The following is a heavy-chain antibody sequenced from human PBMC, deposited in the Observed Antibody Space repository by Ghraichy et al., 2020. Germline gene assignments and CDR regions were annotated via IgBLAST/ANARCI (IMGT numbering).Heavy chain of an antibody. V-gene: IGHV3-30*03. Sequence: GGSLRLSCAASGFTFSSYGMHWVRQAPGKGLEWVAVISYDGSNKYYADSVKGRFTISRDNSKNTLYLQMNSLRAEDTAVYYCARRARGVPAATSTVIVNYYYYMDVWGKGTTVTVSS. J-gene: IGHJ6*03. CDR2: ISYDGSNK. CDR1: GFTFSSYG. CDR3: ARRARGVPAATSTVIVNYYYYMDV. D-gene: IGHD2-2*01.